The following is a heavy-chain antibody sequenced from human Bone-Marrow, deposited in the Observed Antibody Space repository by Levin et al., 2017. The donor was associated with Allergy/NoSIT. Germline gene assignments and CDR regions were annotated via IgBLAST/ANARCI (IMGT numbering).Heavy chain of an antibody. CDR1: GFTFSSYG. CDR2: ISYDGSNK. CDR3: AKGERALVVVITTFDY. J-gene: IGHJ4*02. V-gene: IGHV3-30*18. Sequence: GGSLRLSCAASGFTFSSYGMHWVRQAPGKGLEWVAVISYDGSNKYYADSVKGRFTISRDNSKNTLYLQMNSLRAEDTAVYYCAKGERALVVVITTFDYWGQGTLVTVSS. D-gene: IGHD3-22*01.